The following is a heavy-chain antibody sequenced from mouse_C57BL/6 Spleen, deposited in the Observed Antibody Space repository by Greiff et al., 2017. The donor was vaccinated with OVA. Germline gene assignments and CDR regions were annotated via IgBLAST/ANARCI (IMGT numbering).Heavy chain of an antibody. J-gene: IGHJ3*01. Sequence: EVKLQESGPGLVKPSQSLSLTCSVTGYSITSGYYWNWIRQFPGNKLEWMGYISYDGSNNYNPSLKNRIPITRDTSKNQFFLKLNSVTTEDTATYCCARGDDYDPAWFAYWGQGTLVTVSA. V-gene: IGHV3-6*01. CDR3: ARGDDYDPAWFAY. CDR1: GYSITSGYY. D-gene: IGHD2-4*01. CDR2: ISYDGSN.